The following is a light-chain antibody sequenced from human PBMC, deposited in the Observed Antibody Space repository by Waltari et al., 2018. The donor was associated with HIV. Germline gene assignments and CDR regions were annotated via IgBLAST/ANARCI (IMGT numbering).Light chain of an antibody. CDR1: RLADKF. CDR2: QDN. J-gene: IGLJ1*01. V-gene: IGLV3-1*01. Sequence: YELTQPPSVSVSPGKTARITCSGHRLADKFPCWYQQKPGQSPVLLIYQDNKRPSGIPDRFSGSISGNTATLTISGTQTLDEGDYYCQAWDSNSNVFGPGTTVTVL. CDR3: QAWDSNSNV.